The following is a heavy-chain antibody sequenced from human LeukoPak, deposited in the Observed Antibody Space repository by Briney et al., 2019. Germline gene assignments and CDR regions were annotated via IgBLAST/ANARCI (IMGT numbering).Heavy chain of an antibody. CDR2: INYSGST. D-gene: IGHD6-19*01. Sequence: PSETLSLTCTVSGGSISSYYWSWIRQPPGKGLEWIGYINYSGSTNYNPSLKSRVTISVDTSKNQFSLKLSSVTAADTAVYYCARGVGSGWYDNWFDPWGQGTLVTVSS. V-gene: IGHV4-59*01. CDR1: GGSISSYY. CDR3: ARGVGSGWYDNWFDP. J-gene: IGHJ5*02.